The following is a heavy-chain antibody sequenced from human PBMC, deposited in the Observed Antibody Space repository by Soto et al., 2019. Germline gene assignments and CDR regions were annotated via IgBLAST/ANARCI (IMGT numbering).Heavy chain of an antibody. V-gene: IGHV5-51*01. J-gene: IGHJ5*02. CDR3: ARRRVRGVIISQEFWFDP. Sequence: PGESLKISCKGSGYSFPKYYIGWVRQMPGKDLEWMAIIYPGDSDTRYSPSFQGQVTISADKSISTAYLQWSSLKASDTAMYYCARRRVRGVIISQEFWFDPWGQGTLVTVSS. CDR2: IYPGDSDT. D-gene: IGHD3-10*01. CDR1: GYSFPKYY.